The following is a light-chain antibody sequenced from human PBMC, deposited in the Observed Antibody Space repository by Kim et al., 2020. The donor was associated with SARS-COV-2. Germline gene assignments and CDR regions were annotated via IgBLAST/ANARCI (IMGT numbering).Light chain of an antibody. CDR2: DVR. CDR1: SSDVGGYNY. CDR3: CSYAGSYTLV. V-gene: IGLV2-11*01. Sequence: GQLVNISCTGTSSDVGGYNYVSWYQQHPGKAPTLMIYDVRKRPSGVPDRFSGSKSGNTASLTVSGLQAEDEADYYCCSYAGSYTLVFGGGTQLTVL. J-gene: IGLJ2*01.